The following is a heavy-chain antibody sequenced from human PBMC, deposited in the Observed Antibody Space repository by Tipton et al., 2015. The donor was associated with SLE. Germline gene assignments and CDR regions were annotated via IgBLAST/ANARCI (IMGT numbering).Heavy chain of an antibody. CDR1: GGSISSATYF. V-gene: IGHV4-61*02. D-gene: IGHD6-13*01. Sequence: LRLSCTVSGGSISSATYFWTWIRQPAGEGLEWIGRIYASGTTNYNPSLKSRVTISLDTSKNQFSLKLSSVTAADTAVYYCAKYNSSYEPIDYWGQGTLVTVSS. J-gene: IGHJ4*02. CDR3: AKYNSSYEPIDY. CDR2: IYASGTT.